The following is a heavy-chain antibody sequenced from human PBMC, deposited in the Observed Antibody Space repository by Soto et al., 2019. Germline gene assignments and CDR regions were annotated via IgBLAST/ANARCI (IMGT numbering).Heavy chain of an antibody. J-gene: IGHJ4*02. CDR3: ATKIVAATSDY. V-gene: IGHV3-30*03. D-gene: IGHD6-25*01. Sequence: HVQLVESGGAVVQPGRSLRLSCAASGFTFSSYDMHWVRQAPGKGLEWVAVISYDGSNKYYADSVKGRFTISRDNSKNTLYLQMNSLRTEDTAVYYCATKIVAATSDYGGQGTLVTVSS. CDR2: ISYDGSNK. CDR1: GFTFSSYD.